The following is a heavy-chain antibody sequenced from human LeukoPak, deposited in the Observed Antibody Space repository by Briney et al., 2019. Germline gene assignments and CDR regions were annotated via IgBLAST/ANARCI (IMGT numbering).Heavy chain of an antibody. Sequence: PSETLSLTCTVSGGSISSGGYYWSWIRQHPGKGLEWIGYIYYSGSTYYNPSLKSRVTISVDTSKNQFSLKLNSVTAADTAVYYCASPRTPYYFNNWGQGTLVTVSS. J-gene: IGHJ4*02. CDR3: ASPRTPYYFNN. D-gene: IGHD2-15*01. CDR2: IYYSGST. CDR1: GGSISSGGYY. V-gene: IGHV4-30-4*08.